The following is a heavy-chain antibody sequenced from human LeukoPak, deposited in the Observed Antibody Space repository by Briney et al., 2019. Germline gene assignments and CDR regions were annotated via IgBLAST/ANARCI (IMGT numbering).Heavy chain of an antibody. Sequence: PSETLSLTCTVSGGSISSYYWSWIRQPPGKGLEWIGYIYYSGTTNYNPSLKSRVTISVDTSKNQFSLKLSSVTAADAAVYYCARGVYIAASQYGYWGQGTLVTVSS. CDR2: IYYSGTT. CDR1: GGSISSYY. J-gene: IGHJ4*02. V-gene: IGHV4-59*01. CDR3: ARGVYIAASQYGY. D-gene: IGHD6-13*01.